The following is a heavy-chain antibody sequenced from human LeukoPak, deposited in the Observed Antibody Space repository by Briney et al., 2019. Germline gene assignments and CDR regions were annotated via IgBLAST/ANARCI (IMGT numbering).Heavy chain of an antibody. CDR2: TYYRSKWYS. J-gene: IGHJ3*02. D-gene: IGHD6-19*01. Sequence: SQTLSLTCAISGDSVSRNTAGWSWIRQSPSRGLEWLGRTYYRSKWYSDFAPSVRNRITINPDTSKNQFSLQLNSVTPEDTAVYYCARDVAVAGTDIWGQGTMVTVSS. CDR3: ARDVAVAGTDI. V-gene: IGHV6-1*01. CDR1: GDSVSRNTAG.